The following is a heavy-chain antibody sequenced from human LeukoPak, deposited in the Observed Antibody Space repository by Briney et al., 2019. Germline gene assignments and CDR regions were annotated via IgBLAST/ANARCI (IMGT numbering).Heavy chain of an antibody. V-gene: IGHV3-64*01. J-gene: IGHJ4*02. CDR2: ISSNGGST. Sequence: GGSLRLSCPASGFTFISYAMHWVRQAPGKGLEYVSAISSNGGSTYYANSVKGRFTISRDNSKNTLYLQMGSLRAEDMAVYYCARAYSSGWYYFDYWGQGTLVTVSS. CDR3: ARAYSSGWYYFDY. D-gene: IGHD6-19*01. CDR1: GFTFISYA.